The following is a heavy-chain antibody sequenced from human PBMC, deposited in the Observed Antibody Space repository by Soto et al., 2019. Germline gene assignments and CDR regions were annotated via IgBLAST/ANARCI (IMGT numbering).Heavy chain of an antibody. D-gene: IGHD3-16*02. CDR3: ARDYDYVWGSYRYTGVGGLGPA. CDR2: INPNSGGT. Sequence: QVQLVQSGAEVKKPGASVKVSCKASGYTFTGYYMHWVRQAPGQGLEWMGWINPNSGGTNYAQKFQGRVTMTRETSISTAYMELSRLRSDDTAVYYCARDYDYVWGSYRYTGVGGLGPAWGQGTLVTVSS. J-gene: IGHJ5*02. CDR1: GYTFTGYY. V-gene: IGHV1-2*02.